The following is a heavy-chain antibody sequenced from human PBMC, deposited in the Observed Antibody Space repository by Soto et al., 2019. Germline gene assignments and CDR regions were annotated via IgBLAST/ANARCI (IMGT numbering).Heavy chain of an antibody. CDR3: AHAGYSSSVGDY. CDR1: GFSLSTSGVG. CDR2: IYWDDDK. D-gene: IGHD6-13*01. Sequence: QITLKESGPTLVKPTQTLTLTCTFSGFSLSTSGVGVGWIRQPPGKALEWLALIYWDDDKRYSPSLKSRLTITKHPSTNQVVLPMTTLDLVDTATYHCAHAGYSSSVGDYWGQGTLVTVSS. V-gene: IGHV2-5*02. J-gene: IGHJ4*02.